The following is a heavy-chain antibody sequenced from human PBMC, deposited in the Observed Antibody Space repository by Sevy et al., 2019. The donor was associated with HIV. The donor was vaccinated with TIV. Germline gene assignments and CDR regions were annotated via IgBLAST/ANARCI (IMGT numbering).Heavy chain of an antibody. CDR3: ARSLADYYYGMDV. CDR1: GASISSYY. V-gene: IGHV4-59*01. CDR2: IYYNGRT. Sequence: SETLSLTCTVSGASISSYYWSWIRQPPGKGLEWVGYIYYNGRTNYNPSLKSRVTISVDTSKNQFSLKLISVTAADTAVYYCARSLADYYYGMDVWAQGTTVTVSS. J-gene: IGHJ6*02.